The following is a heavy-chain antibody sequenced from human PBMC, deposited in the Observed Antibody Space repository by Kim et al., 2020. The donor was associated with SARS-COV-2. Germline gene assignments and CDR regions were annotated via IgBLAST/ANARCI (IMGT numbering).Heavy chain of an antibody. D-gene: IGHD1-26*01. V-gene: IGHV4-4*07. J-gene: IGHJ6*02. CDR3: ARGPKGGYYGMDV. Sequence: YTPSLERRVTMSVETSKNQFSLKLSSVTAADTAVYYWARGPKGGYYGMDVWGQGTTVTVSS.